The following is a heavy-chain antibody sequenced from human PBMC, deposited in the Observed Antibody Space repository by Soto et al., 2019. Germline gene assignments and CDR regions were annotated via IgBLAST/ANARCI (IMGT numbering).Heavy chain of an antibody. D-gene: IGHD3-22*01. CDR3: TRHYYDSSGYSVY. V-gene: IGHV3-73*01. CDR1: GFTFSGSA. CDR2: IRSKANSYAT. Sequence: GGSLRLSCAASGFTFSGSAMHWVRQASGKGLEWVGRIRSKANSYATAYAASVKGRFTISRDDSKNTAYLQMNSLKTEDTAVYYCTRHYYDSSGYSVYWGQGTLVTVSS. J-gene: IGHJ4*02.